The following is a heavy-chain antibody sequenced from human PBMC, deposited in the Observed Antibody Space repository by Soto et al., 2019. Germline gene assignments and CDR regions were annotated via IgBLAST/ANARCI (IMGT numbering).Heavy chain of an antibody. Sequence: QVQLVQSGAEVKKPGASVKVSCKASGYTFTSYGISWVRQAPGQGLEWMGWISADNGNTNYAQKLQGRVTMTTDTSTRTAYMELRSLRSDDTAVYYCARTHAALGELSFNFDYWGQGALVTVSS. CDR3: ARTHAALGELSFNFDY. CDR2: ISADNGNT. J-gene: IGHJ4*02. CDR1: GYTFTSYG. D-gene: IGHD3-16*02. V-gene: IGHV1-18*01.